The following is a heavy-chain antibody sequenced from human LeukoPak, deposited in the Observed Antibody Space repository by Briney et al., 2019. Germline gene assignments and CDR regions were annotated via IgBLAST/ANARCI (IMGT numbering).Heavy chain of an antibody. V-gene: IGHV3-53*04. D-gene: IGHD3-9*01. CDR2: IYSGGST. J-gene: IGHJ4*02. CDR1: GFTVSSNY. Sequence: GGSLRLSCAASGFTVSSNYMSWVRQAPGKGLEWVSVIYSGGSTYYADSVKGRFTISRHNSKNTLYLQMNSLRAEDTAVYYCARGGGITIFRFDYWGQGTLVTVSS. CDR3: ARGGGITIFRFDY.